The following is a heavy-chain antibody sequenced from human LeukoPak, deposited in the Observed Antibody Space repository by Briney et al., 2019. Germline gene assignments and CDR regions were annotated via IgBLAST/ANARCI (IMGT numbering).Heavy chain of an antibody. CDR1: GFTFSDYY. CDR2: ISSSGSTI. J-gene: IGHJ4*02. D-gene: IGHD3-22*01. Sequence: GGSLRLSCAASGFTFSDYYMSWIRQAPGKGLEWVSYISSSGSTIYYADSVKGRFTISRDNAKNSLYLQMNSLRAKDTAVYYCASVDSSGYPDYWGQGTLVTVSS. CDR3: ASVDSSGYPDY. V-gene: IGHV3-11*04.